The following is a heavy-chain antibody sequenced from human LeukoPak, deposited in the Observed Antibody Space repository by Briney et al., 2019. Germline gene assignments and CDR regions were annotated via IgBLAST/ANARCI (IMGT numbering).Heavy chain of an antibody. CDR1: GGTFSSYA. Sequence: SVKVSCKASGGTFSSYAISWVRQAPGHRLEWMGGIIPIFGTSNYAQKFQGRVTITTDESTSTAYMELSSLRSEDTAVYYCARGGYSSSSPQADYWGQGTLVTVSS. D-gene: IGHD6-6*01. CDR3: ARGGYSSSSPQADY. V-gene: IGHV1-69*05. CDR2: IIPIFGTS. J-gene: IGHJ4*02.